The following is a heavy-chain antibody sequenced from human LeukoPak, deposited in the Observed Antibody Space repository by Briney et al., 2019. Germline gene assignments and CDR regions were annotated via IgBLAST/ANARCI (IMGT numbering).Heavy chain of an antibody. CDR2: IYPGDSDT. CDR3: ARQGYYGSGSYSGDDAFDI. J-gene: IGHJ3*02. V-gene: IGHV5-51*01. CDR1: GYSFTSYW. D-gene: IGHD3-10*01. Sequence: GESLKISCKGSGYSFTSYWIGWVRQMPGKGLEWTGIIYPGDSDTRYSPSFQGQVTISADKSISTAYLQWSSQKASDTAMYYCARQGYYGSGSYSGDDAFDIWGQGTMVTVSS.